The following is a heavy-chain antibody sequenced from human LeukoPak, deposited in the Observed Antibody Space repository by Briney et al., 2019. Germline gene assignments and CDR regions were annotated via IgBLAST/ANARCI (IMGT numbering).Heavy chain of an antibody. Sequence: SVKVSCKASGGTFSSYAISWVRQAPGQGLEWMGGIIPIFGTANYAQKFQGRVTITTDESTSTAYMELSSLRSEDTAVYCCARGHSRDGYNFGYWGQGTLVTVSS. CDR3: ARGHSRDGYNFGY. V-gene: IGHV1-69*05. CDR2: IIPIFGTA. D-gene: IGHD5-24*01. CDR1: GGTFSSYA. J-gene: IGHJ4*02.